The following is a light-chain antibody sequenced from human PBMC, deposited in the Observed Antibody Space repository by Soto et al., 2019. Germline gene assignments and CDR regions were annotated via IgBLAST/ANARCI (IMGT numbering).Light chain of an antibody. J-gene: IGKJ5*01. Sequence: EIVMTQSPDILSVSPGERATLSCRASQGIRSDLAWYQQKPGQAPRLLIYGASSRATGIPDRFSGRGSGTDFSLTISRLEPGDFAVYYCQHYGDSLSITFGQGTRLEIK. V-gene: IGKV3-20*01. CDR1: QGIRSD. CDR2: GAS. CDR3: QHYGDSLSIT.